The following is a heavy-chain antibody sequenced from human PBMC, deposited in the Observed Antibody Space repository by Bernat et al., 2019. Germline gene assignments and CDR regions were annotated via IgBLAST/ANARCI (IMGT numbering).Heavy chain of an antibody. CDR2: IKEDGSEK. J-gene: IGHJ6*02. CDR3: ATYGRMEV. CDR1: GFTFNIYW. V-gene: IGHV3-7*03. Sequence: EVQLVESGGGLVQPGGSLRLSCAVSGFTFNIYWMTWVRQAPGKGLEWVANIKEDGSEKNYVDSVKGRFTISRDNAKNSLYLQMNSLRAEDTAVYYWATYGRMEVWGQGTTVTVSS. D-gene: IGHD4-17*01.